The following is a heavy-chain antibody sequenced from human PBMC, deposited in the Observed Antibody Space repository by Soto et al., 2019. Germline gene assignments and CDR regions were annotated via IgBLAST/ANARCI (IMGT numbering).Heavy chain of an antibody. J-gene: IGHJ5*02. D-gene: IGHD2-8*02. CDR3: ARHQCLTDRCFNWFDP. CDR2: VHNSGNT. Sequence: QVQLQESGPGLVKPSETLSLTCTVSGDSISRYYWSWIRQPPGKGLEWIGHVHNSGNTNYNPSLNSGVTISXGTXKXRFALKLSSVTAADTAMYYCARHQCLTDRCFNWFDPWCQGTLVTVSS. V-gene: IGHV4-59*01. CDR1: GDSISRYY.